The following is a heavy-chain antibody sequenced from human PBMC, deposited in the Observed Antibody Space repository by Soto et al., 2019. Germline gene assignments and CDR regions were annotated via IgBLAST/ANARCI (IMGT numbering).Heavy chain of an antibody. V-gene: IGHV3-66*01. Sequence: EVQLVESGGGLVQPGGSLRLSCAASGFTVSSHYMSWVRQAPGKGLEWVSVIYSGGSTYYAQSVTGRFIISRDNSKSTVYLQMNSLRAEDTAVYYCARDRTISDYRSSGALGLWGQGTLVSVSS. CDR3: ARDRTISDYRSSGALGL. CDR2: IYSGGST. CDR1: GFTVSSHY. J-gene: IGHJ4*02. D-gene: IGHD6-6*01.